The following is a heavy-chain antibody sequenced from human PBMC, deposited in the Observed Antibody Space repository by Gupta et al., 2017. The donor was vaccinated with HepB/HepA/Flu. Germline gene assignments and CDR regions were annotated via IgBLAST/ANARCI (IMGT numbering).Heavy chain of an antibody. CDR3: ASGPSDSTVVVVPRSAHMDV. D-gene: IGHD2-15*01. V-gene: IGHV1-69*01. Sequence: QVQLVQSGAEVKKPGSSVKVCCKASGGTFSSYAISWVRQAPGQGLEWMGGIIPICGTANYAQKFQGRVTITADESTSTAYMELSSLRSEETAVYYCASGPSDSTVVVVPRSAHMDVWGKGTTVTVSS. CDR1: GGTFSSYA. J-gene: IGHJ6*03. CDR2: IIPICGTA.